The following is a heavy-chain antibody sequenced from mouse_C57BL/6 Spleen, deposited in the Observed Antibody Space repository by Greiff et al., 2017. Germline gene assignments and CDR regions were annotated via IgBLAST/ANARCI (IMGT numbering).Heavy chain of an antibody. V-gene: IGHV1-52*01. Sequence: VQLQQPGAELVRPGSSVKLSCKASGYTFTSYWMHWVKQRPIQGLEWIGNIDPSDSETHYNQKFKDKDTLTVDKSSSTAYMQLSSLTSEDSAVYYCAREGTGTRGRYFDVWGTGTTGTVSS. J-gene: IGHJ1*03. CDR1: GYTFTSYW. CDR3: AREGTGTRGRYFDV. D-gene: IGHD4-1*01. CDR2: IDPSDSET.